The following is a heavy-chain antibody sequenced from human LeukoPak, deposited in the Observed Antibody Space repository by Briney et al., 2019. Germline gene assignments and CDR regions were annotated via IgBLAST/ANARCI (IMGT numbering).Heavy chain of an antibody. CDR1: GVSISSSSYY. J-gene: IGHJ4*02. D-gene: IGHD6-13*01. Sequence: SETLSLTCTVSGVSISSSSYYWGWLRQPPGKGLEWIGRIYYSGSTYYNPSLKSRVTISVDTSKNQFSLKLSSVTAADTAVYYCARDLRAAGTFDYWGRGTLVTVSS. V-gene: IGHV4-39*07. CDR3: ARDLRAAGTFDY. CDR2: IYYSGST.